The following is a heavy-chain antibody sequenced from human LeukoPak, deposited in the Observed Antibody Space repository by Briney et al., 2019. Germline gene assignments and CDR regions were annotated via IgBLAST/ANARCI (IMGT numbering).Heavy chain of an antibody. CDR3: AKKGSYDSSGLALGY. V-gene: IGHV3-30*18. J-gene: IGHJ4*02. CDR1: GFTFSSYG. CDR2: ISYDGSNK. D-gene: IGHD3-22*01. Sequence: GGSLRLSCAASGFTFSSYGMHWVRQAPGKGLEWVAFISYDGSNKYYADSRKGRFTLSRDNSKSTLYLQMNSLRAEDTAVYYCAKKGSYDSSGLALGYWGQGTLVTVSS.